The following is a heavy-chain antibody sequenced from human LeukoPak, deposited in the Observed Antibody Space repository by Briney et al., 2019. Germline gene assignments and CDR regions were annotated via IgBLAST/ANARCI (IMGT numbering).Heavy chain of an antibody. V-gene: IGHV4-59*08. D-gene: IGHD3-22*01. CDR1: GGSISSYY. CDR3: ARHAEYYYDSSGYPIGAFDI. J-gene: IGHJ3*02. Sequence: PSETLSLTCTVSGGSISSYYWSWIRQPPGKGLEWIGYIYYSGSTNYNPSLKSRVTISVDTSKNQFSLKLSSVTAADTAVYYCARHAEYYYDSSGYPIGAFDIWGQGTMVTVSS. CDR2: IYYSGST.